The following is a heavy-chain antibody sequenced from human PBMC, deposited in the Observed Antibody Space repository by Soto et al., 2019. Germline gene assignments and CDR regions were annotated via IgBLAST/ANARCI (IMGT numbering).Heavy chain of an antibody. J-gene: IGHJ3*02. D-gene: IGHD6-19*01. CDR1: GGSISSGGYY. CDR3: ARDRVAVAGTTAPDAFDI. V-gene: IGHV4-31*03. CDR2: IYYSGST. Sequence: QVQLQESGPGLVKPSQTLSLTCTVSGGSISSGGYYWSWIRQHPGKGLEWIGYIYYSGSTYYNPSLKSRVTISVDTSKNQFSLKLGSVTAADTAVYYCARDRVAVAGTTAPDAFDIWGQGTMVTVSS.